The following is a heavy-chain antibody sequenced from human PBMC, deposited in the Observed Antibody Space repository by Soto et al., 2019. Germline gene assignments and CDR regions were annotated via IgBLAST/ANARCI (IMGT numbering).Heavy chain of an antibody. D-gene: IGHD2-2*01. Sequence: GGSLKLSCAAPGFTFSIYSMNWVRQAPGKGLEWVSYISNSSSTIYYADSVKGRFTISRDNAKNSLYLQMNSLRDEDTAVYYCARDSPGRYCSSTSCPRMDVWGQGTTVTVSS. V-gene: IGHV3-48*02. CDR2: ISNSSSTI. J-gene: IGHJ6*02. CDR3: ARDSPGRYCSSTSCPRMDV. CDR1: GFTFSIYS.